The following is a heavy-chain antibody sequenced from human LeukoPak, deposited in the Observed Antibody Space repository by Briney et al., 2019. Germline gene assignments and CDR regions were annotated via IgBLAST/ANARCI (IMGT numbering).Heavy chain of an antibody. Sequence: ASVRVSCKASGGTFSSYAISWVRQAPGQGLEWMGRIIPILGIANYAQKFQGRVTITADKSTSTAYMELSSLRSEDTAVYYCASWAAAGTAGDAFDIWGQGTMVTVSS. V-gene: IGHV1-69*04. J-gene: IGHJ3*02. CDR1: GGTFSSYA. D-gene: IGHD6-13*01. CDR3: ASWAAAGTAGDAFDI. CDR2: IIPILGIA.